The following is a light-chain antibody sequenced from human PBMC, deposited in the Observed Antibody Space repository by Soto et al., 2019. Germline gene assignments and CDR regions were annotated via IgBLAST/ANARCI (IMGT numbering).Light chain of an antibody. J-gene: IGLJ1*01. CDR3: SSYTSSSTPHV. CDR2: EVS. V-gene: IGLV2-14*01. Sequence: QSALTQPASVSGSPGQSITISCTGTSSDVGGYNYVSWYQQHPGKAPKLMIYEVSNRPSGVSNRFSGSKSGNAASLTISGLQAEDEADYYCSSYTSSSTPHVFGTGTKLTVL. CDR1: SSDVGGYNY.